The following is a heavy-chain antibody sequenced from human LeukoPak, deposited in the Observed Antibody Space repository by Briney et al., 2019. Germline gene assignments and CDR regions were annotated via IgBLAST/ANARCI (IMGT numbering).Heavy chain of an antibody. Sequence: SQTLSLTCTVSGGSISSGGYYWSWIRQPAGKGQEWIGRIHASGSTNYNPSLESRVTISVDTSKNQFSLELSSVTAADTAVYYCARDQGNYDFWSGYHNWFDPWGQGTLVTVSS. CDR3: ARDQGNYDFWSGYHNWFDP. CDR2: IHASGST. CDR1: GGSISSGGYY. J-gene: IGHJ5*02. V-gene: IGHV4-61*02. D-gene: IGHD3-3*01.